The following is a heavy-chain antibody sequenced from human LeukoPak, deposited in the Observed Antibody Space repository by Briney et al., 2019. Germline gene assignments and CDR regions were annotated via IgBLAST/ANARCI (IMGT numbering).Heavy chain of an antibody. CDR1: GGSISSGSYY. CDR3: ASSHNYGSGPTFQWLAFDY. J-gene: IGHJ4*02. CDR2: IYTSGST. D-gene: IGHD3-10*01. Sequence: SETPSLTCTVSGGSISSGSYYWSWIRQPAGKGLEWIGRIYTSGSTNYNPSLKSRVTISVDTSKNQFSLKLSSVTAADTAVYYCASSHNYGSGPTFQWLAFDYWGQGTLVTVSS. V-gene: IGHV4-61*02.